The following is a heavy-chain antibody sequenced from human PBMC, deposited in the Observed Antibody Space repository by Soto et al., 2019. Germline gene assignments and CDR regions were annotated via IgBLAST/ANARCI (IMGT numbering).Heavy chain of an antibody. V-gene: IGHV3-23*01. J-gene: IGHJ5*02. D-gene: IGHD5-12*01. CDR2: TSSGGGST. Sequence: GGSLRLSCAASGFTFSSYAMSWVRQAPGKGLEWVSGTSSGGGSTYYADSVKGRFTISRDNSKNTLYLQMNSLRAEDTAVYYCAKKLDVEMATITFFDPWGQGTLVTVSS. CDR1: GFTFSSYA. CDR3: AKKLDVEMATITFFDP.